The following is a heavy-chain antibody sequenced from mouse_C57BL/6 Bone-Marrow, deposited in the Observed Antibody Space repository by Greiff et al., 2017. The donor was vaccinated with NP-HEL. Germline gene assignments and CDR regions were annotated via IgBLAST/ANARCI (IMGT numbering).Heavy chain of an antibody. Sequence: EVQVVESGGGLVKPGGSLKLSCAASGFTFSSYAMSWVRQTPEKRLEWVATISDGGSYTYYPDNVKGRFTISRDNAKNNLYLQMSHLKSEDTAMYYCARDYSNSYYAMDYWGQGTSVTVSS. D-gene: IGHD2-5*01. J-gene: IGHJ4*01. CDR3: ARDYSNSYYAMDY. CDR2: ISDGGSYT. V-gene: IGHV5-4*01. CDR1: GFTFSSYA.